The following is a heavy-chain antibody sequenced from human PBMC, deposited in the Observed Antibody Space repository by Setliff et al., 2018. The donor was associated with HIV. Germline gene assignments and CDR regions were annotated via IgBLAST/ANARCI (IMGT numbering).Heavy chain of an antibody. Sequence: ASVKVSCKASGYTFTGYYIHWVRQAPGQGLEWLGGINPNTDYAQNFQGRVTMTTDTSTSTVYMELRSLISDDTAVYYCARGVLITFGYQNWFDPWGQGTLVTVSS. CDR2: INPNT. J-gene: IGHJ5*02. V-gene: IGHV1-2*02. D-gene: IGHD3-16*01. CDR1: GYTFTGYY. CDR3: ARGVLITFGYQNWFDP.